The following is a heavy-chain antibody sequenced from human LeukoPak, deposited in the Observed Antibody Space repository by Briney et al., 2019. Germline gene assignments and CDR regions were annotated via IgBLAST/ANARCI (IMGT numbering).Heavy chain of an antibody. CDR1: GFTFSSYS. CDR3: ARWEWGYNRRKFDY. D-gene: IGHD5-24*01. V-gene: IGHV3-21*01. Sequence: TGGSLRLSCAASGFTFSSYSMNWVRQAPGKGLEWVSSISSSSSYIYYADSVKGRFTISRDNAKNSLYLQMNSLRSEDTAVYYCARWEWGYNRRKFDYWGQGTLVTVSS. J-gene: IGHJ4*02. CDR2: ISSSSSYI.